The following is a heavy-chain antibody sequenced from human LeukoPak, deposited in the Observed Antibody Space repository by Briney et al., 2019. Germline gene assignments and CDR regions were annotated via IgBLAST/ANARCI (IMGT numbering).Heavy chain of an antibody. D-gene: IGHD2-21*02. V-gene: IGHV1-2*02. CDR1: GYTFTGYF. J-gene: IGHJ4*02. CDR2: INPNTGGT. CDR3: AXXXXXCGSDCYVFDY. Sequence: GASVKVPCKASGYTFTGYFIHWVRQAPGQGLEWMGWINPNTGGTNYAQMFQGRVTITRDTSSSTVYMDLNRLRSDDTAVYYCAXXXXXCGSDCYVFDYWGQGTLVTVSS.